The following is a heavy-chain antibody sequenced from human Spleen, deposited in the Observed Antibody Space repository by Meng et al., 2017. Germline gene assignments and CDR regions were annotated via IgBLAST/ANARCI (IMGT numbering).Heavy chain of an antibody. D-gene: IGHD4-11*01. CDR1: GGSFSGYY. Sequence: QGQIQQWGAGFLEPSETLSLTCAVYGGSFSGYYWSWIRQPPGKGLEWIGEVNHSGSTNYNPSLKSRVTISVDTSKNQFSLKLSSVTAADTAVYYCARGPTTMAHDFDYWGQGTLVTVSS. CDR3: ARGPTTMAHDFDY. V-gene: IGHV4-34*01. J-gene: IGHJ4*02. CDR2: VNHSGST.